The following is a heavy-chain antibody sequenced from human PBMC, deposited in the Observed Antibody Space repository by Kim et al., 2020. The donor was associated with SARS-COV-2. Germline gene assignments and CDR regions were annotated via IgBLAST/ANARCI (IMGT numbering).Heavy chain of an antibody. V-gene: IGHV3-23*01. J-gene: IGHJ4*02. D-gene: IGHD2-15*01. CDR3: AKDGPDTGWVVVAATPFDY. Sequence: GGSLRLSCAASGFTFSSYAMSWVRQAPGKGLEWVSAISGSGGSTYYADSVKGRFTISRDNSKNTLYLQMNSLRAEDTAVYYCAKDGPDTGWVVVAATPFDYWGQGTLVTVSS. CDR2: ISGSGGST. CDR1: GFTFSSYA.